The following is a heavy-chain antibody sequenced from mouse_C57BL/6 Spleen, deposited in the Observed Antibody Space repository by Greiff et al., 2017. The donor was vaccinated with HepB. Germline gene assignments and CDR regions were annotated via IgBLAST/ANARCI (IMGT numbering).Heavy chain of an antibody. V-gene: IGHV1-82*01. J-gene: IGHJ4*01. Sequence: VQLVESGPELVKPGASVKISCKASGYAFSSSWMNWVKQRPGKGLEWIGRIYPGDGDTNYNGKFKGKATLTADKSSSTAYMQLSSLTSEDSAVYFCALIYYYGSSYTLYAMDYWGQGTSVTVSS. CDR1: GYAFSSSW. CDR2: IYPGDGDT. CDR3: ALIYYYGSSYTLYAMDY. D-gene: IGHD1-1*01.